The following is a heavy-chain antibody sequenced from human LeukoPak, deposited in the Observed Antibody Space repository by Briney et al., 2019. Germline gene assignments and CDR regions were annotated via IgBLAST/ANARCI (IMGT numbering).Heavy chain of an antibody. CDR2: IYYSGST. V-gene: IGHV4-31*03. J-gene: IGHJ4*02. CDR3: ARGDVGYYDSSGYYFDY. CDR1: GGSISSGGYY. Sequence: SQTLSLTCTVSGGSISSGGYYWSWIRQHPGKGLEWIGYIYYSGSTYYNPSLKSRVTISVDTSKNQLSLKLSSVTAADTAVYYCARGDVGYYDSSGYYFDYWGQGTLVTVSS. D-gene: IGHD3-22*01.